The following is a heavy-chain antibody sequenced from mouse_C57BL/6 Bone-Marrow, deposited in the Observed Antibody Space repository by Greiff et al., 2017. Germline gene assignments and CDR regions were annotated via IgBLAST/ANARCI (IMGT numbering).Heavy chain of an antibody. CDR1: GYAFSSSW. CDR2: IYPGDGDT. D-gene: IGHD1-1*01. J-gene: IGHJ4*01. Sequence: QVQLKESGAELVKPGASVKISCKASGYAFSSSWMNWVKQRPGKGLEWIGQIYPGDGDTTYNGKFKGKATLTAAKSSSTAYMQLSSLTSEDSAVYFCARWGYYYGSSEDYWGQGTSVTVSS. V-gene: IGHV1-80*01. CDR3: ARWGYYYGSSEDY.